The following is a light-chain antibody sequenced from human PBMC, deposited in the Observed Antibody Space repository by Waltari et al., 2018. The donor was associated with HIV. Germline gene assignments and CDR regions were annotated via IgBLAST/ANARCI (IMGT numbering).Light chain of an antibody. J-gene: IGKJ1*01. CDR1: QSISSW. V-gene: IGKV1-5*03. CDR2: KAS. Sequence: DIQMTQSPSTLSASVGVRVTITCRASQSISSWLAWYQQKPGKAPKLLIYKASSLESGVPSRFSGSGSGTEFILTISSLQPDDFATYYCQQYNSFTWTFGQGTKVEIK. CDR3: QQYNSFTWT.